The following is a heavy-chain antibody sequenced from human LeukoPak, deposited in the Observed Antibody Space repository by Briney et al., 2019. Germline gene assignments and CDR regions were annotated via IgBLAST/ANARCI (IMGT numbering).Heavy chain of an antibody. D-gene: IGHD6-19*01. CDR3: ARDLGAVAGIGDGY. Sequence: GGSLRLSCAASGFTFSSYSMNWVRQAPGKGLEWVSSISSSSSYIYYADSVKGRFTISRDNAKNSLYLQMNSLRAEDTAVYYCARDLGAVAGIGDGYWGQGTLVTVSS. J-gene: IGHJ4*02. V-gene: IGHV3-21*01. CDR1: GFTFSSYS. CDR2: ISSSSSYI.